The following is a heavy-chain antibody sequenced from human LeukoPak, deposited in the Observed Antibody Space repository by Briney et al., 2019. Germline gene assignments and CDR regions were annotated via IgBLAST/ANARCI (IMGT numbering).Heavy chain of an antibody. CDR2: IYSTGST. Sequence: SETLSLTCTVSGGSISSYYWIRIRQPAGKGLEWIGRIYSTGSTNYNPSLKSRVTMSVDTSKSQFSLKLSSVTAADTAVYYCARLPHSSSPFDYWGQGTMVTVSS. V-gene: IGHV4-4*07. D-gene: IGHD6-6*01. CDR1: GGSISSYY. CDR3: ARLPHSSSPFDY. J-gene: IGHJ4*03.